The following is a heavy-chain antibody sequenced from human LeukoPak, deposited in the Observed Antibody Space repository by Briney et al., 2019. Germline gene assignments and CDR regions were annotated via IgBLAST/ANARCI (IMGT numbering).Heavy chain of an antibody. CDR1: EFTFTSTA. CDR2: TVGIDGRT. CDR3: VKMPVSYSSGWSNFDY. Sequence: GGSLRLSCTASEFTFTSTATSGVPQAPEKGLEWVSRTVGIDGRTYYADSVKGRFTIYRDNSKNTLYLQMNSLRAEDTAIYYCVKMPVSYSSGWSNFDYWGQGSLVTVSS. J-gene: IGHJ4*02. D-gene: IGHD6-19*01. V-gene: IGHV3-23*01.